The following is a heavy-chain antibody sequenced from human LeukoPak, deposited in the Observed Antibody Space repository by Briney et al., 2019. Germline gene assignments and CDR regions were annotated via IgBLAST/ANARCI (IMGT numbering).Heavy chain of an antibody. V-gene: IGHV4-59*12. Sequence: SETLSLTCTVSGGSISSYYWSWIRQPPGKGLEWIGYIYYSGSTNYNPSLKSRVTISVDTSKNQFSLKLSSVTAADTAVYYCARGRYVVGATSFDYWGQGTLVTVSS. D-gene: IGHD1-26*01. CDR3: ARGRYVVGATSFDY. J-gene: IGHJ4*02. CDR2: IYYSGST. CDR1: GGSISSYY.